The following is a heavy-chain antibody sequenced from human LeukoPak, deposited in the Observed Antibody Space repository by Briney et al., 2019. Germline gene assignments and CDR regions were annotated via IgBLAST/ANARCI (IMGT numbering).Heavy chain of an antibody. CDR2: ISSSSSYI. V-gene: IGHV3-21*01. CDR3: ARVWVVAPDY. Sequence: GGSLRLSCAASGFTFSSYSMNWVRQAPGKGLKWVSSISSSSSYIYYADSVKGRFTISRDNAKNSLYLQMNSLRAEDTAVYYCARVWVVAPDYWGQGTLVTVSS. CDR1: GFTFSSYS. D-gene: IGHD2-15*01. J-gene: IGHJ4*02.